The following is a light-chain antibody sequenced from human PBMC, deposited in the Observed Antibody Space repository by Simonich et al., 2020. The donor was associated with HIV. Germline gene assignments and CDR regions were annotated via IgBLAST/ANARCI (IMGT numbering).Light chain of an antibody. CDR3: QQYYSSPHT. V-gene: IGKV4-1*01. CDR2: WAS. Sequence: DIVMTQSPDSLAVSLGERATINCKSSQSLLYRSNNKNYLAWYQQKPGQPPKLLIYWASTRESGVPDRFSGSGSGTDFTLTISSLQAEDVAVYYCQQYYSSPHTFGQGTRLEIK. J-gene: IGKJ2*01. CDR1: QSLLYRSNNKNY.